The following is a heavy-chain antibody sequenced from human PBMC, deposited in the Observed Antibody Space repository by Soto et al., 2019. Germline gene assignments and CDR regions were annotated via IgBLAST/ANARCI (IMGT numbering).Heavy chain of an antibody. Sequence: QVQLVQSGAEVKKPGSSVKVSCKASGGTFSSYTISWVRQAPGQGLEWMGRIIPILGIANYAQKFQGRVTITADKSTSTAYMELSSLTSEDTAVYYCARDMHCSSTSCYADYYYYMDVWGKGTTVTVSS. CDR3: ARDMHCSSTSCYADYYYYMDV. J-gene: IGHJ6*03. V-gene: IGHV1-69*08. D-gene: IGHD2-2*01. CDR2: IIPILGIA. CDR1: GGTFSSYT.